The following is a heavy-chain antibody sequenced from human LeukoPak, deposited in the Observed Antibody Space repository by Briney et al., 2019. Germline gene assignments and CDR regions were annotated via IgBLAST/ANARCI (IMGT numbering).Heavy chain of an antibody. CDR3: ASAPGGYRSY. J-gene: IGHJ4*02. CDR1: GFTFSSYS. D-gene: IGHD3-16*02. CDR2: ISSSSSTI. V-gene: IGHV3-48*01. Sequence: PGGSLRLSCAASGFTFSSYSMNWVRQAPGKGLEWVSYISSSSSTIYYADSVKGRFTISRGNAKNSLYLQMSSLRAEDTAVYYCASAPGGYRSYWGQGTLVTVSS.